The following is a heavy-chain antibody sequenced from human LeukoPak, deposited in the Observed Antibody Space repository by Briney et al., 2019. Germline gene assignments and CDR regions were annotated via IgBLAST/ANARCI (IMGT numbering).Heavy chain of an antibody. J-gene: IGHJ4*02. CDR3: ARDWGLQCYFDY. D-gene: IGHD1-26*01. CDR1: GFTFSSYG. Sequence: PGRSLRLSCAASGFTFSSYGMHWVRQAPGKGLEWVAVIWYDESNKYYADSVKGRFTISRDNSKNTLYLQMNSLRAEDTAVYYCARDWGLQCYFDYWGQGTLVTVSS. V-gene: IGHV3-33*01. CDR2: IWYDESNK.